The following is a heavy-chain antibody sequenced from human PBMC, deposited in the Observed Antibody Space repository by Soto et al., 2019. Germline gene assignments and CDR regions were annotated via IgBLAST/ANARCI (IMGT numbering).Heavy chain of an antibody. D-gene: IGHD1-26*01. V-gene: IGHV3-23*01. CDR2: ISGSGGST. CDR1: GFTFSSYA. CDR3: APQRSVGAPTDY. J-gene: IGHJ4*02. Sequence: VGSLRLSCAASGFTFSSYAMSWVRQAPGKGLEWVSVISGSGGSTYYADSVKGRFTISRDNSKSTVYLQMDSLRAEDTAVYYCAPQRSVGAPTDYWGQGTLVTVSS.